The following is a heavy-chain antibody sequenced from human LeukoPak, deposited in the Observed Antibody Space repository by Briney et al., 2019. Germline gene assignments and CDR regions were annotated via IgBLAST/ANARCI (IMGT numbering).Heavy chain of an antibody. CDR3: ASLTMIVVP. Sequence: GSLRLSCAASGFTFSNYAMSWIRQPPGKGLEWIGEINHSGSTNYNPSLKSRVTISVDTSKNQFSLKLSSVTAADTAVYYCASLTMIVVPWGQGTLVTVSS. J-gene: IGHJ4*02. D-gene: IGHD3-22*01. V-gene: IGHV4-34*01. CDR2: INHSGST. CDR1: GFTFSNYA.